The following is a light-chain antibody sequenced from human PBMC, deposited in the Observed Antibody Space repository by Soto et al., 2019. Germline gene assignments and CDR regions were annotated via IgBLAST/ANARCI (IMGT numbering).Light chain of an antibody. Sequence: AIQLTQSPSSLSASVGDRATITCRASQGINSALAWYQQKPGKAPKLLIYDASSLESGVPSRFSGSGSGTEFTLTISSLQPEDFATYYCLQHNSYPQTFGQGTKVDIK. V-gene: IGKV1-13*02. J-gene: IGKJ1*01. CDR2: DAS. CDR1: QGINSA. CDR3: LQHNSYPQT.